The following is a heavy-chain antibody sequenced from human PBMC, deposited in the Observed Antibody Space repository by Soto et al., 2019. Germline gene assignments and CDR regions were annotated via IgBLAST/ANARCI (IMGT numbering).Heavy chain of an antibody. CDR3: VRARSTDSRPDY. CDR2: ITTTSSTM. V-gene: IGHV3-48*01. J-gene: IGHJ4*02. D-gene: IGHD3-22*01. CDR1: GFIFSDYS. Sequence: GGSLRLSCTPSGFIFSDYSMNWVRQAPGKGLEWISYITTTSSTMYYADSVKGRFTISRDNAKNSLFLQLDSLRAEDTAVYFCVRARSTDSRPDYWGQGTLVTVSS.